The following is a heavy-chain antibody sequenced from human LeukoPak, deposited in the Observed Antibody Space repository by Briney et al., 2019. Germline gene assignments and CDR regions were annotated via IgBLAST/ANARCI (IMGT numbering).Heavy chain of an antibody. CDR3: ARDRGCSSTSCSPAFGY. CDR1: GFTFSSYW. D-gene: IGHD2-2*01. CDR2: IRQDGSEK. Sequence: PGGSLRLSCAAPGFTFSSYWMSWVRQAPGKGLEWVANIRQDGSEKYYVDSVKGRFTISRDNAKNSLNLQMNSLRTEDTSVYYCARDRGCSSTSCSPAFGYWGQGTLLTVSS. V-gene: IGHV3-7*01. J-gene: IGHJ4*02.